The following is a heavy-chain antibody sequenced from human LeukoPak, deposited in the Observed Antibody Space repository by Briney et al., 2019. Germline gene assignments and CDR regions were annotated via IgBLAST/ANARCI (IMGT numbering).Heavy chain of an antibody. Sequence: GASVKVSCKTSGDTFTGYYMHWVRQAPGQGLEWVGWINPNSGATNYAQKFQGRVTMTRDTPISTAYMELSRLTSDDTAVYYCARDLFYSVSGTYYNVGRVFNYWGQGTLVTVSS. J-gene: IGHJ4*02. V-gene: IGHV1-2*02. CDR2: INPNSGAT. CDR3: ARDLFYSVSGTYYNVGRVFNY. CDR1: GDTFTGYY. D-gene: IGHD3-10*01.